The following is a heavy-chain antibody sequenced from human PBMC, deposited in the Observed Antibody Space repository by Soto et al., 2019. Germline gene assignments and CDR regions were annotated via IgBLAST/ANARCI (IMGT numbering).Heavy chain of an antibody. CDR3: SSTLVVPAAMVAYYDGMDV. V-gene: IGHV1-69*13. J-gene: IGHJ6*02. D-gene: IGHD2-2*01. CDR1: GGTFSSYA. Sequence: VASVKVSCKASGGTFSSYAISWVRQAPGQGLERMGGIIPIFGTANYAQKFQGRVTITADESTSTAYMELSSLRSEDTAVYYCSSTLVVPAAMVAYYDGMDVWGQGTTVTVSS. CDR2: IIPIFGTA.